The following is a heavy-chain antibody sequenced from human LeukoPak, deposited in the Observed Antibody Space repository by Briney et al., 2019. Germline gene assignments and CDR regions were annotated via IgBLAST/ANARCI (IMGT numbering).Heavy chain of an antibody. J-gene: IGHJ4*02. CDR3: AKDGALYGGNTYFDY. D-gene: IGHD4-23*01. CDR2: IRFDGSNK. CDR1: GSTFSSYG. Sequence: GGSLRLSCAASGSTFSSYGMHWVRQAPGKGLERVAFIRFDGSNKYYADSVKGRFTLSRDNSKNTLYLQMNSLRAEDMAVYYCAKDGALYGGNTYFDYWGQGTLVTVSS. V-gene: IGHV3-30*02.